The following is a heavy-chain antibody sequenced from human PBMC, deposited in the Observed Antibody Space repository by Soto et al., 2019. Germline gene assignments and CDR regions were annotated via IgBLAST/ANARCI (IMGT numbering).Heavy chain of an antibody. CDR1: GFTFSSYW. CDR2: INNDGSGT. CDR3: AKDRSSYPVADDY. V-gene: IGHV3-74*01. Sequence: PGGSLRLSCAASGFTFSSYWMHWVRQAPGKGLVWVSHINNDGSGTTYADSVKGRFTISRDNSKNTLYLQMNSLRAEDTAVYYCAKDRSSYPVADDYWGQGTLVTVSS. D-gene: IGHD6-19*01. J-gene: IGHJ4*02.